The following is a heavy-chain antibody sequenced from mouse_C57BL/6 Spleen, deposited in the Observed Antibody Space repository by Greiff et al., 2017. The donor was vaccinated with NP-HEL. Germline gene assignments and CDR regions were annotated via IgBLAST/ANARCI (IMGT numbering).Heavy chain of an antibody. CDR3: ARGGWFDY. CDR1: GYTFTGYW. V-gene: IGHV1-9*01. Sequence: QVQLQQSGAELMKPGASVKLSCKATGYTFTGYWIEWVKQRPGHGLEWIGEILPGSGSTNHNEKFKGKATFTADTSSNTAYMQLSSLTTEDSAIYYCARGGWFDYWGQGTTLTVSS. CDR2: ILPGSGST. J-gene: IGHJ2*01. D-gene: IGHD1-1*02.